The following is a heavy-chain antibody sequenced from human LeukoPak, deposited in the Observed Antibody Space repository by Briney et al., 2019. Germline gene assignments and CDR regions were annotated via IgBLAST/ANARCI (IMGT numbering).Heavy chain of an antibody. J-gene: IGHJ4*02. CDR3: ARGGSGSGYLYYFDY. Sequence: GASVKVSCKASGYSLSDYPIHWVRQAPGQGLEWMGRINSKSGGTSSAQNFQGRVTMTRDTSINTAYMELSGLTSDDTALYYCARGGSGSGYLYYFDYWGQGTLVSVSS. CDR2: INSKSGGT. V-gene: IGHV1-2*06. D-gene: IGHD3-10*01. CDR1: GYSLSDYP.